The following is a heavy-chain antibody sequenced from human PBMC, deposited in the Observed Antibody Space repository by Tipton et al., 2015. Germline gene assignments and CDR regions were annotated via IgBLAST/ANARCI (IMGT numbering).Heavy chain of an antibody. CDR2: INQDGSEK. V-gene: IGHV3-7*01. CDR1: GFTFSSYW. CDR3: ARGLGYCGGDCYRAFDI. J-gene: IGHJ3*02. D-gene: IGHD2-21*01. Sequence: SLRLSCAASGFTFSSYWMTWVRQAPGKGLEWVANINQDGSEKYCADSVKGRFTISRDNAKNSLYLQMNSLRDEDTAVYYCARGLGYCGGDCYRAFDIWGQGTKVTVSS.